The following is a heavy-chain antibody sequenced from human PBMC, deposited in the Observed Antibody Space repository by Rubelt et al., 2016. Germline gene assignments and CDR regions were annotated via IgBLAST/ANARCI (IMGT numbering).Heavy chain of an antibody. D-gene: IGHD4-17*01. CDR2: IRYDGSNK. Sequence: QVQLVESGGGVVQPGGSLRLSCAASGFTFSSYGMHWVRQAPGKGLEWVAFIRYDGSNKYYADSVKGRVTIPRNNSKNTLYLQMNSLRAEDTAVYYCAKPARLDYGINAEYFQHWGQGTLVTVSS. CDR1: GFTFSSYG. V-gene: IGHV3-30*02. J-gene: IGHJ1*01. CDR3: AKPARLDYGINAEYFQH.